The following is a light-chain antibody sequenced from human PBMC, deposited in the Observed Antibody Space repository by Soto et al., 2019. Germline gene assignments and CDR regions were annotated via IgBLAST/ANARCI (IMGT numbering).Light chain of an antibody. Sequence: EIVLTQSPGTLSLSPGERATLSCRASQSVSNDYLAWYQQKLGQAPRLLISGASRRATGIPDRFSGSGSGTDFSLTISRLEPEDFAVYFCHQYGSSPQTFGGGTKVEIK. V-gene: IGKV3-20*01. J-gene: IGKJ4*01. CDR3: HQYGSSPQT. CDR1: QSVSNDY. CDR2: GAS.